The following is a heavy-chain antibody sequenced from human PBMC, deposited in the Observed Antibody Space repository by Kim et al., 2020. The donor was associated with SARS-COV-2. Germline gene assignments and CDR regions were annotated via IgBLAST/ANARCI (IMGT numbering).Heavy chain of an antibody. Sequence: ASVKVSCKASGYTFTGYYMHWVRQAPGQGLEWMGWINPNSGGTNYAQKFQGRVTMTRDTSISTAYMELSRLRSDDTAVYYCANTNWNYDNWFDPWGQGTLVTVSS. CDR1: GYTFTGYY. D-gene: IGHD1-7*01. J-gene: IGHJ5*02. V-gene: IGHV1-2*02. CDR3: ANTNWNYDNWFDP. CDR2: INPNSGGT.